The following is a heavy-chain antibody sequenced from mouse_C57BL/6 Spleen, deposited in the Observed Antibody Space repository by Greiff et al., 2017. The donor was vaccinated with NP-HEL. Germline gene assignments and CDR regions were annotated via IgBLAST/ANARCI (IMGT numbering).Heavy chain of an antibody. D-gene: IGHD2-4*01. Sequence: VQLQQSGPELVKPGASVKISCKASGYSFTGYYMHWVKQSSEKSLEWIGEINPSTGGTSYNQKFKGKATLTVDKSSSTAYMQLKSLTSEDAAVYYCAVYYDYDAGAYWGQGTMVTVSA. J-gene: IGHJ3*01. CDR2: INPSTGGT. V-gene: IGHV1-43*01. CDR3: AVYYDYDAGAY. CDR1: GYSFTGYY.